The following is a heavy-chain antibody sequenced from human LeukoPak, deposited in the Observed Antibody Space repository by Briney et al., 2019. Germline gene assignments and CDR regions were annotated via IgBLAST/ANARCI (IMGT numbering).Heavy chain of an antibody. V-gene: IGHV4-61*02. J-gene: IGHJ4*02. Sequence: PSETRSLACTVSAASISSGNYDWGWIRQPAWMGLDWIGRIYTSRSTHYNPSLKTRVTISVDKSNTQFSLKPSSVTAADPAVYYCARVAGYSYGFPKPSYGPAAPFDYWGQGTLVTVSS. CDR1: AASISSGNYD. CDR2: IYTSRST. CDR3: ARVAGYSYGFPKPSYGPAAPFDY. D-gene: IGHD5-18*01.